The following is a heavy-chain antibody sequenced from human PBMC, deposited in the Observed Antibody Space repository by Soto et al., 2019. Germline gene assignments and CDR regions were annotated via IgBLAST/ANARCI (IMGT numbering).Heavy chain of an antibody. D-gene: IGHD2-2*01. V-gene: IGHV4-31*03. Sequence: SETLSLTCTVSGGSISSGGYYWSWIRQHPGKGLEWIGYIYYSGSTYYNPSLKSRVTISVDTSKNQFSLKLSSVTAADTAVYYCAREIVVVPAAGDSYYFDYWGQGTLVTVSS. CDR1: GGSISSGGYY. J-gene: IGHJ4*02. CDR2: IYYSGST. CDR3: AREIVVVPAAGDSYYFDY.